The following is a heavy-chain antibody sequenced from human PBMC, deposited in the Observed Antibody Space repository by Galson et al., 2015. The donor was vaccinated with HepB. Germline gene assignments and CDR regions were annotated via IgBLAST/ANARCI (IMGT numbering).Heavy chain of an antibody. J-gene: IGHJ6*02. Sequence: SVKVSCKASGYTFTGYYMHWVRQAPGQGLEWMGWINPNSGGTNYAQKFQGRVTMTRDTSISTAYMELSRLRSDDTAVYYCAREWFGELLNMTFDGYYYGMDVWGQGTTVTVSS. D-gene: IGHD3-10*01. CDR1: GYTFTGYY. CDR2: INPNSGGT. V-gene: IGHV1-2*02. CDR3: AREWFGELLNMTFDGYYYGMDV.